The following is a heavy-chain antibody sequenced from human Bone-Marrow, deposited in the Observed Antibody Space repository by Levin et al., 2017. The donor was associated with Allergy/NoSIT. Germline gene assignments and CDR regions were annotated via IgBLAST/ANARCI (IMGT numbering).Heavy chain of an antibody. CDR3: ARAVAGPLDY. V-gene: IGHV3-30-3*01. J-gene: IGHJ4*02. CDR1: GFTFSSYA. Sequence: SCAASGFTFSSYAMHWVRQAPGKGLEWVAVISYDGSNKYYADSVKGRFTISRDNSKNTLYLQMNSLRAEDTAVYYCARAVAGPLDYWGQGTLVTVSS. D-gene: IGHD6-19*01. CDR2: ISYDGSNK.